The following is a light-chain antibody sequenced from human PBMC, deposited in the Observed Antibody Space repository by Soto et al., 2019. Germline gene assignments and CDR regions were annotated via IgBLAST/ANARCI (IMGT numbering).Light chain of an antibody. CDR3: QQFNSCSRT. Sequence: TQLSPSPYSLSASFGDSVPIPCRASQNITNYFNWYQQKPGKAPTLLIYAASSLQSGVPSRFSGSGSGTDFTLTISRLEPEDFAAYYCQQFNSCSRTFGPGTKVDI. V-gene: IGKV1-39*01. CDR1: QNITNY. J-gene: IGKJ1*01. CDR2: AAS.